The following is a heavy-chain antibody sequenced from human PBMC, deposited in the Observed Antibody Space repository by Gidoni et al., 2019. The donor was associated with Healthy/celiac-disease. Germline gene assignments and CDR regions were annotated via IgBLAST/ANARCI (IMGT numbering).Heavy chain of an antibody. CDR2: FSGSGGST. J-gene: IGHJ4*02. D-gene: IGHD6-19*01. CDR3: AKDGGSGWYKGGFDY. CDR1: GFTLSSYA. V-gene: IGHV3-23*01. Sequence: EVQLLESGGGWVQPGGSLRRSWAASGFTLSSYAMSWVRQAPGKGLEWVSAFSGSGGSTYYADSVKGRFTISRDNSKNTLYLQMNSLRAEDTAVYYCAKDGGSGWYKGGFDYWGQGTLVTVSS.